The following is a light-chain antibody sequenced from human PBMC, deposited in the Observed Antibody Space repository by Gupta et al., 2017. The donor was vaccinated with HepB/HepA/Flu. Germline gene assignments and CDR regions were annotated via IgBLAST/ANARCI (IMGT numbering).Light chain of an antibody. V-gene: IGLV2-11*01. Sequence: QSALTQPRSVSGSPGQSVTISCTGTSSDVGGYNYVSWYQQHPGKAPKLMIYDVSKRPSGVPDRSSGSKSGNTASLTISGLQAEDEADYYCCSYAGSYLLFGGGTKLTVL. CDR3: CSYAGSYLL. CDR2: DVS. J-gene: IGLJ2*01. CDR1: SSDVGGYNY.